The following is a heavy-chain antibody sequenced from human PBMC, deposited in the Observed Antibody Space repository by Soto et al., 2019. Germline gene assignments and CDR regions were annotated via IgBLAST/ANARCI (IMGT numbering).Heavy chain of an antibody. D-gene: IGHD1-26*01. CDR1: GYTFTSYD. CDR3: ARRGAWTFYYYYGMDV. V-gene: IGHV1-8*01. J-gene: IGHJ6*02. Sequence: RASVKVSCKASGYTFTSYDINWVRQATGQGLEWMGWMNPNSGNTGYAQKFQGRVTMTRNTSISTAYMELSSLRSEDTAVYYCARRGAWTFYYYYGMDVWGQGTTVTVSS. CDR2: MNPNSGNT.